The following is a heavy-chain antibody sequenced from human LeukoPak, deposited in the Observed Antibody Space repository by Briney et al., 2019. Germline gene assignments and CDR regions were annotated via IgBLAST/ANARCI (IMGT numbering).Heavy chain of an antibody. D-gene: IGHD3-3*01. CDR1: GFSFYDYS. CDR2: IWYDGSNK. CDR3: ARANSLGNYDHGPRYYYYGMDV. Sequence: GGSLRLSCTGSGFSFYDYSMNWVRQAPGKGLEWVAVIWYDGSNKYYADSVKGRLTISRDNPKNTLYLQMNSLRAEDTAVYYCARANSLGNYDHGPRYYYYGMDVWGQGTTVTVSS. V-gene: IGHV3-33*08. J-gene: IGHJ6*02.